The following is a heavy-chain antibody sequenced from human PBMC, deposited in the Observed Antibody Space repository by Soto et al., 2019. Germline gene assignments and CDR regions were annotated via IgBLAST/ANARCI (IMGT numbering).Heavy chain of an antibody. CDR1: GFTFSNDW. J-gene: IGHJ6*03. CDR2: INSDGSVS. V-gene: IGHV3-74*02. D-gene: IGHD2-15*01. Sequence: EVQLVESGGGLVQPGGSLRLSCAASGFTFSNDWMYWVRQAPGKGLEWVSRINSDGSVSSYADSGKGRLTISRDNVKNTLYLPMDRRRAADTAVYSWARGECVGGTFYALAGSFYYYMGVWGKGTTVTVFS. CDR3: ARGECVGGTFYALAGSFYYYMGV.